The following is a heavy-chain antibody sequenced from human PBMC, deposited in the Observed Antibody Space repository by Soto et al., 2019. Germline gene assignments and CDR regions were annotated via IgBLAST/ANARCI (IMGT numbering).Heavy chain of an antibody. CDR2: IGESGTPT. D-gene: IGHD2-2*01. CDR1: GFTFSSYA. J-gene: IGHJ6*02. CDR3: ARFIPGVRYYGMDV. V-gene: IGHV3-23*01. Sequence: GGSLRLSCAASGFTFSSYAMKWVRQAPGKGLEWVSLIGESGTPTYYADSVKGRFTISRDNSGNTLFLEMYSLRAEDTAVYYCARFIPGVRYYGMDVWGQGNTVTVSS.